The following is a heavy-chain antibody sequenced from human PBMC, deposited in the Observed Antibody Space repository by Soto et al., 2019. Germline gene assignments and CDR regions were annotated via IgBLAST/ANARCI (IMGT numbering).Heavy chain of an antibody. J-gene: IGHJ3*02. D-gene: IGHD3-22*01. V-gene: IGHV1-69*12. CDR1: GGTFSSYA. CDR2: IIPIFGTA. CDR3: ASLWYYYDSSGYPDAFDI. Sequence: QVQLVQSGAEVKKPGSSVKVSCKASGGTFSSYAISWVRQAPGQGLEWMGGIIPIFGTANYAQKFQGRVTITADESTSTAYMELSSLRSEDTAVYYCASLWYYYDSSGYPDAFDIWGQGTMVTVSS.